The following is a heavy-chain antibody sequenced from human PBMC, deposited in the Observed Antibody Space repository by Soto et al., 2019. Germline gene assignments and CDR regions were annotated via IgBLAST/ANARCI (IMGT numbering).Heavy chain of an antibody. Sequence: GSLRLSCTAAGFTFGDYAMSWVRQAPGKGLEWVSFIISKAYGGTTEYAASVKGRFTISRDDSKSIAYLQMNSLKTEDTAVYYCTRDWATDIVVVPAAIYYGMDVWGQGNTVTVSS. D-gene: IGHD2-2*02. V-gene: IGHV3-49*04. J-gene: IGHJ6*02. CDR2: IISKAYGGTT. CDR3: TRDWATDIVVVPAAIYYGMDV. CDR1: GFTFGDYA.